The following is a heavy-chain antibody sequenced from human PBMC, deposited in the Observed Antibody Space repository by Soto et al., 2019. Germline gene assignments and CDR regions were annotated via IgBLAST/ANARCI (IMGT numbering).Heavy chain of an antibody. CDR3: AKDPSPYNTAMVRFDP. D-gene: IGHD5-18*01. J-gene: IGHJ5*02. V-gene: IGHV3-23*01. Sequence: TGGSLRLSCAASGFTFSSYAMSWVRQAPGKGLEWVSAISGSGGSTYYADSVKGRFTISRDNSKNTLYLQMNSLRAEDTAVYYCAKDPSPYNTAMVRFDPWGQGTLVTVSS. CDR1: GFTFSSYA. CDR2: ISGSGGST.